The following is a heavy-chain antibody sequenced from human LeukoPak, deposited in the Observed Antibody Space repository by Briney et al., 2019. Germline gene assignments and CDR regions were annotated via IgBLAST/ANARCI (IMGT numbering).Heavy chain of an antibody. J-gene: IGHJ2*01. V-gene: IGHV4-61*01. Sequence: SETLSLTCIVSGGSVSSSSFYWGWIRQPPGRRLEWIGYIYYSGSTNYNPSLKSRVTISVDTSKNQFSLKLSSVTAADTAVYYCARERIAAAGRGWYFDLWGRGTLVTVSS. CDR2: IYYSGST. CDR1: GGSVSSSSFY. D-gene: IGHD6-13*01. CDR3: ARERIAAAGRGWYFDL.